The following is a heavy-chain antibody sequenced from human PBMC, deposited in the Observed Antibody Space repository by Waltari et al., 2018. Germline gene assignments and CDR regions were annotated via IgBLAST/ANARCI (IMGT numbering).Heavy chain of an antibody. CDR2: IYYSGST. V-gene: IGHV4-59*01. Sequence: QVQLQESGPGLVKPSETLSLTCTVSGGSISSYYWRWIRQPPGKGLEWIGYIYYSGSTNYNPSLKSRVTISVDTSKNQFSLKLSSVTAADTAVYYCARGVDSSGWYDAFNIDYWGQGTLVTVSS. D-gene: IGHD6-19*01. CDR3: ARGVDSSGWYDAFNIDY. J-gene: IGHJ4*02. CDR1: GGSISSYY.